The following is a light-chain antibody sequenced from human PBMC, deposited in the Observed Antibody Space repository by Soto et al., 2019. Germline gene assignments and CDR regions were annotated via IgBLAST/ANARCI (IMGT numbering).Light chain of an antibody. J-gene: IGKJ1*01. CDR3: QQSYSAPGT. V-gene: IGKV1-39*01. Sequence: IHITQSPSTLSAAVRDRVTITCRASHSIRGYLDWYQQKPGKAPNLLIYAASSLQSGIPSRFSGSGSETDFTLTISSLQPEDFATYYCQQSYSAPGTFGQGTKVDIK. CDR1: HSIRGY. CDR2: AAS.